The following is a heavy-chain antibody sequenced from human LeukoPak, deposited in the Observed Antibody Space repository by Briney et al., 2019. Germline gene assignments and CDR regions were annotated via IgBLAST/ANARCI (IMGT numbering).Heavy chain of an antibody. V-gene: IGHV3-21*01. J-gene: IGHJ6*02. CDR1: GFTFSSYS. Sequence: PGGSLRLSCAASGFTFSSYSMNWVRQAPGKGLEWVSSISSSSSYIYYADSVEGRFTISRDNAKNSLYLQMNSLRAEDTAVYYCARAVEMATSYYGMDVWGQGTTVTVSS. D-gene: IGHD5-24*01. CDR2: ISSSSSYI. CDR3: ARAVEMATSYYGMDV.